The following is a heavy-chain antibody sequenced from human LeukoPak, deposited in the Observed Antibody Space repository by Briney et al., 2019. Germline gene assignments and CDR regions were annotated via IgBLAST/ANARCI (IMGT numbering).Heavy chain of an antibody. D-gene: IGHD3-22*01. J-gene: IGHJ3*02. Sequence: SETLSLTCAVYGGSFSGYYWSWIRQPPGKGLEWIGEINHDVSTNYSPSLKSRVTISLDTSRNQFSLKLNSVTAADTAVYYCAKSNGYGLIDIWGQGTMVTVSS. V-gene: IGHV4-34*01. CDR1: GGSFSGYY. CDR3: AKSNGYGLIDI. CDR2: INHDVST.